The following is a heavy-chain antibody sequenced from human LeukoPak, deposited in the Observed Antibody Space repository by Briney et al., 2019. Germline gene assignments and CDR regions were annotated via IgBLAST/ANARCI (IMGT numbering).Heavy chain of an antibody. D-gene: IGHD3-22*01. CDR1: GFTFDNDA. CDR3: AKGPSMIAEIDY. CDR2: ISGSGTGI. J-gene: IGHJ4*02. V-gene: IGHV3-23*01. Sequence: HPGGSLRLSCAASGFTFDNDAINWVRQAPGKGLEWVSVISGSGTGILYADSAKGRFTISRDNSKNMVYMQMNSLRAEDTAVYYCAKGPSMIAEIDYWGQGILVTVSS.